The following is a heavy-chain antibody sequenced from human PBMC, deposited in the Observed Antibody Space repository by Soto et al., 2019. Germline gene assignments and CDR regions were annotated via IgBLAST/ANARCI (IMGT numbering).Heavy chain of an antibody. D-gene: IGHD3-16*01. V-gene: IGHV3-7*03. CDR1: GFTFDNYY. CDR2: IRQDGSEK. CDR3: ASTTVWKDAFEI. Sequence: EVQLVESGGGLVQPGGSLRLSCEASGFTFDNYYMSWVRQAPGKGLEWVANIRQDGSEKYYVDSVKGRFTIARDNAKNSLSLEMNSLRAEDTAVYYCASTTVWKDAFEIWGQGTLVSVSS. J-gene: IGHJ3*02.